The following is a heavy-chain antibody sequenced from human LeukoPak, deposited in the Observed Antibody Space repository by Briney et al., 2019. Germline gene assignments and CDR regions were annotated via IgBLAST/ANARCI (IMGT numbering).Heavy chain of an antibody. CDR2: INHSGST. CDR1: GGSFSGYY. CDR3: ARTPYEIAVAGLYYFDY. D-gene: IGHD6-19*01. J-gene: IGHJ4*02. Sequence: SETLSLTCAVYGGSFSGYYWSWIRQPPGKGLEWIGEINHSGSTNYNPSLKSRVTISVDTSKNQFSQKLSSVTAADTAVYYCARTPYEIAVAGLYYFDYWGQGTLVTVSS. V-gene: IGHV4-34*01.